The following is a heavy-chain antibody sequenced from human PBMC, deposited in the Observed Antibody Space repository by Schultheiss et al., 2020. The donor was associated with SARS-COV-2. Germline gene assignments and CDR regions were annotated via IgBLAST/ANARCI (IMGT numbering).Heavy chain of an antibody. CDR1: GFLLSTSGVG. CDR2: IYWDDDK. D-gene: IGHD6-13*01. CDR3: AHIPSSSWADY. Sequence: SGPTLVKPTQTLTLTCTFSGFLLSTSGVGVGWIRQPPGKALEWLALIYWDDDKRYSPSLKSRLTITKDTSKNQVVLTMTNMDPVDTATYYCAHIPSSSWADYWGQGTLVTVSS. J-gene: IGHJ4*02. V-gene: IGHV2-5*02.